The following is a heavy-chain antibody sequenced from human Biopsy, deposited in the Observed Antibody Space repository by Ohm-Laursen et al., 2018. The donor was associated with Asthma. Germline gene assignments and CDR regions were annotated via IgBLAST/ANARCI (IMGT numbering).Heavy chain of an antibody. D-gene: IGHD3-3*01. CDR3: ARRITIFGVVQKDHGMDA. V-gene: IGHV4-39*01. CDR1: GGSMTPTSHY. CDR2: ISYGGRT. J-gene: IGHJ6*02. Sequence: TLSLTCTVSGGSMTPTSHYWDWIRQAPGKGLEWIGYISYGGRTSYNPSLKNRVTISRDTSKNQFSLRLTSVTAADTAVYFCARRITIFGVVQKDHGMDAWGQGTTVIVSS.